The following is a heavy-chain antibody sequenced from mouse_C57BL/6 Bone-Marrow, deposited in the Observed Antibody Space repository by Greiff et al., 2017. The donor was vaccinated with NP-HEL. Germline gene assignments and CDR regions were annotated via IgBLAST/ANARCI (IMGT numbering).Heavy chain of an antibody. CDR1: GFSLTSYG. CDR2: IWSGGST. D-gene: IGHD1-1*01. Sequence: QVQLQQSGPGLVQPSQSLSITCTVSGFSLTSYGVHWVRQSPGKGLEWLGVIWSGGSTDYNAAFISRLSISKDNSKSQVFFKMNSLQADDTAIYYCARNGRHYGVDYWGQGTTLTVSS. J-gene: IGHJ2*01. V-gene: IGHV2-2*01. CDR3: ARNGRHYGVDY.